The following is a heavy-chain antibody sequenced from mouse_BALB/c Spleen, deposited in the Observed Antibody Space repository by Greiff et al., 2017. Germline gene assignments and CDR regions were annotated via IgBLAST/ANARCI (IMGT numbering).Heavy chain of an antibody. D-gene: IGHD2-1*01. J-gene: IGHJ4*01. CDR2: IDPSDSET. V-gene: IGHV1-69*02. CDR3: AREEDYGNYGDYAMDY. CDR1: GYTFTSYW. Sequence: QVQLQQPGAELVKPGAPVKLSCKASGYTFTSYWMNWVKQRPGRGLEWIGRIDPSDSETHYNQKFKDKATLTVDKSSSTAYIQLSSLTSEDSAVYYCAREEDYGNYGDYAMDYWGQGTSVTVSS.